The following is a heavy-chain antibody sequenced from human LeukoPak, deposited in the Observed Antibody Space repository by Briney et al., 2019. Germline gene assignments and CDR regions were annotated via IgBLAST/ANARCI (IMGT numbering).Heavy chain of an antibody. CDR2: IIPILGIA. CDR3: ARGPDIVVLNNAFDI. D-gene: IGHD2-2*01. V-gene: IGHV1-69*04. Sequence: GSSVKVSCKASGGTFSSYAISWVRQAPGQGLEWMGRIIPILGIANYAQKFQGRVTITADKSTSTAYMELSSLRSGDTAVYYCARGPDIVVLNNAFDIWGQGTMVTVSS. CDR1: GGTFSSYA. J-gene: IGHJ3*02.